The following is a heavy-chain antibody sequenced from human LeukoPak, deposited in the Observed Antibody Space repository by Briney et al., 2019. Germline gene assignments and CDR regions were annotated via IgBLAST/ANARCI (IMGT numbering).Heavy chain of an antibody. Sequence: GGSLRLSCAASGFTFSNAWMSWVRQAPGKGLEWVGRIKSKTDGGTTDYAAPVKGRFTISRDDSKNTLYLQMNSLKTEDTAVHYCTTEPMVRGVTHYWGQGTLVTVSS. D-gene: IGHD3-10*01. CDR2: IKSKTDGGTT. V-gene: IGHV3-15*01. J-gene: IGHJ4*02. CDR1: GFTFSNAW. CDR3: TTEPMVRGVTHY.